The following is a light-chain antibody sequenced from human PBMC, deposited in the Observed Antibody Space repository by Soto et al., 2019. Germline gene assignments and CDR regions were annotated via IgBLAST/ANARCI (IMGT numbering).Light chain of an antibody. CDR3: SSYTISSPVV. CDR1: SSDVGGYNH. CDR2: DVS. Sequence: QSALTQPASVSGSPGQSITISCTGTSSDVGGYNHVSWYQQHPGKAPKLMIYDVSNRPSGISNRFSGSKSGNTASLTISGLRAEDEADYYCSSYTISSPVVFGGGTKLPVL. V-gene: IGLV2-14*01. J-gene: IGLJ2*01.